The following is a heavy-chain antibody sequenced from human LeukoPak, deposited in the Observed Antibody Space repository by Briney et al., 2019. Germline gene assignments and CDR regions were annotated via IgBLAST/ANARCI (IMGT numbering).Heavy chain of an antibody. CDR3: ARHFLLAVEMATKARWFDP. D-gene: IGHD5-24*01. CDR1: GGSISSSSYY. J-gene: IGHJ5*02. V-gene: IGHV4-39*01. Sequence: SETLSLTCTVSGGSISSSSYYWGWIRQPPGKGLEWIGSIYYSGSTYYNPSLKSRVTISVDTSKNQFSLKLGSVTAADTAVYYCARHFLLAVEMATKARWFDPWGQGTLVTVSS. CDR2: IYYSGST.